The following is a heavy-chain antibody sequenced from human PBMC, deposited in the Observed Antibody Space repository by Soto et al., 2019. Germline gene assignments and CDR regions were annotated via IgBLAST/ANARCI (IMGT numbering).Heavy chain of an antibody. D-gene: IGHD2-15*01. CDR2: ISWNSGSI. CDR3: GKSFDVVSAAPSWFDA. J-gene: IGHJ5*02. V-gene: IGHV3-9*01. Sequence: EVPLVESGGGLVQPGRSLRLSCAASGFTFDDYALHWVRQAPGQGLEWVSGISWNSGSIGDAYSVKGRFTISRDTAKNSLYLEMSSLRAEDTALYYCGKSFDVVSAAPSWFDAWGQGTLVTVSS. CDR1: GFTFDDYA.